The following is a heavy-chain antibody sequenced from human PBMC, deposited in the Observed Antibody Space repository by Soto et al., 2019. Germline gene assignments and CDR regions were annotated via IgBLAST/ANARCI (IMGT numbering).Heavy chain of an antibody. CDR3: ARGSKVTEYYYYGMDV. CDR2: INPNSGGT. D-gene: IGHD2-21*02. J-gene: IGHJ6*02. V-gene: IGHV1-2*04. CDR1: GYTFTGYY. Sequence: ASVKVSCKASGYTFTGYYMHWVRQAPGQGLEWMGWINPNSGGTNYAQKFQGWVTMTRDTSISTAYMELSRLRSDDTAVYYCARGSKVTEYYYYGMDVWGQGTTVTASS.